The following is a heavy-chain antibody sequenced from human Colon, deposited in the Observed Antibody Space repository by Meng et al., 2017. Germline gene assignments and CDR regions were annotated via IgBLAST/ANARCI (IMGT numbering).Heavy chain of an antibody. Sequence: GGSLRLSCVASGFTFSTYWMSWVRLAPGKGLEWVATIKPDGSERYYVDSVKGRLTMSRDNAKNSLYLQMNSLRAEDTAVYYCARGGSYYGDYWGQGNLVTVSS. CDR2: IKPDGSER. D-gene: IGHD1-26*01. CDR1: GFTFSTYW. V-gene: IGHV3-7*01. CDR3: ARGGSYYGDY. J-gene: IGHJ4*02.